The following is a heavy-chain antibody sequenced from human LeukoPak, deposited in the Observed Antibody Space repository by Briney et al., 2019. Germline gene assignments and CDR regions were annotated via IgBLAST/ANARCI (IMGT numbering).Heavy chain of an antibody. D-gene: IGHD1-26*01. V-gene: IGHV3-9*01. CDR3: AKGIVGATHHTYFDY. Sequence: GGSLRLSCAASGFTFDDYAMHWVRQAPGKGLEWVSGISWNSGSIGYADSVKGRFTISRDNAKNSLYLQMNSLRAEDTALYYCAKGIVGATHHTYFDYWGQGTLVTVSS. CDR1: GFTFDDYA. CDR2: ISWNSGSI. J-gene: IGHJ4*02.